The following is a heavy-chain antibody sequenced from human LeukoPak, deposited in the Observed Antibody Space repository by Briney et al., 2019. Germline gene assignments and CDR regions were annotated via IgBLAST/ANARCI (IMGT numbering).Heavy chain of an antibody. D-gene: IGHD5-18*01. Sequence: SETLSLTCTVSGVSISSYYWSWIRQPPGKGLEWIGYIYYSGSTNYNPSLKSRVTISVDTSKNQFSLKLSSVTAADTAVYYCARLAIVDTAMVKSFDYWGKGTLVTVSS. CDR2: IYYSGST. CDR3: ARLAIVDTAMVKSFDY. CDR1: GVSISSYY. J-gene: IGHJ4*02. V-gene: IGHV4-59*08.